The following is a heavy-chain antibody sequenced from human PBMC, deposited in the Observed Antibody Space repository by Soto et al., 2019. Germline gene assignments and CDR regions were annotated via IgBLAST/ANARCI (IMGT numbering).Heavy chain of an antibody. J-gene: IGHJ6*02. D-gene: IGHD6-13*01. CDR3: ARAHRDLQQLVQYYYGMDA. CDR2: IHYSGST. CDR1: GGSISSGDYY. Sequence: QVQLQESGPGLVKPSQTLSLTCTVSGGSISSGDYYWSWIRQPPGKGLEWIGYIHYSGSTYHNPSLKSRVTISVDTSKNQFSLKLSSVTAADTAVYYCARAHRDLQQLVQYYYGMDAWGQGTTVTVSS. V-gene: IGHV4-30-4*01.